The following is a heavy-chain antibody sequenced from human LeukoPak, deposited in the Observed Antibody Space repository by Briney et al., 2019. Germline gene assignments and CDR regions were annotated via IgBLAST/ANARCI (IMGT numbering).Heavy chain of an antibody. CDR3: ASTRPRITMVRGAKKAPRCFDY. J-gene: IGHJ4*02. D-gene: IGHD3-10*01. CDR2: INHSGST. CDR1: GGSFSGYY. V-gene: IGHV4-34*01. Sequence: SETLSLTCAVYGGSFSGYYWSWIRQPPGKGLEWIGEINHSGSTNYNRSLKSRVTISVDTSKNQFSLKLSPVTAADTAVYYCASTRPRITMVRGAKKAPRCFDYWGQGTLVTVSS.